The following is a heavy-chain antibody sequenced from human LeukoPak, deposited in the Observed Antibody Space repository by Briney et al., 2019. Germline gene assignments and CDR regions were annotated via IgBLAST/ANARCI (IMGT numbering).Heavy chain of an antibody. CDR1: GYSISSGYY. CDR2: IYHSGST. J-gene: IGHJ4*02. CDR3: ARVATTTNPPQRPFDY. V-gene: IGHV4-38-2*01. Sequence: SETLSLTCAVSGYSISSGYYWGWIRQPPGKGLEWIGSIYHSGSTYYNPSLKSRVTISVDTSKNQFSLELSSVTAADTAVYYCARVATTTNPPQRPFDYWGQGTLVTVSS. D-gene: IGHD5-12*01.